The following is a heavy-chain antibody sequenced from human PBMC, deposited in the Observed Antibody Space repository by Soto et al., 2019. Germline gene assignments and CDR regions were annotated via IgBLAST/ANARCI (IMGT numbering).Heavy chain of an antibody. D-gene: IGHD3-10*01. V-gene: IGHV3-33*01. CDR2: IWYDGSNK. CDR1: GFTFSSYG. CDR3: ARGRVRGVYGMDV. J-gene: IGHJ6*02. Sequence: QVQLVESGGGVVQPGRSLRLSCAASGFTFSSYGMHWVRQAPGKGLEWVAVIWYDGSNKYYADSVKSRFTISGDNSKNTLYMQMNGLRAEDTAVDYCARGRVRGVYGMDVLGQGTTVTVS.